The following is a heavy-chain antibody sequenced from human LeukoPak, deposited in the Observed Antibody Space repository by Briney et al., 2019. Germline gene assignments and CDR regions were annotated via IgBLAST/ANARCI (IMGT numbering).Heavy chain of an antibody. CDR3: ARDQNQLWFGELLFDY. D-gene: IGHD3-10*01. CDR2: ISSSSSYI. CDR1: GFTFSSYS. V-gene: IGHV3-21*01. J-gene: IGHJ4*02. Sequence: GGSLRLSCAASGFTFSSYSMNWVRQAPGKGLEWVSSISSSSSYIYYADSVKGRFTIPRDNAKNSLYLQMNSLRAEDTAVYYCARDQNQLWFGELLFDYWGQGTLVTVSS.